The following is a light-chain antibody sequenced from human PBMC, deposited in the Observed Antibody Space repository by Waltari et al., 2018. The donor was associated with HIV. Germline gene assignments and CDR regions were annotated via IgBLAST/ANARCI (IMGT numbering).Light chain of an antibody. CDR3: QQYIDYWT. Sequence: DIQMTQSPSALSAFVGDRVTFTCRASQSISSRLAWYQQKPGKAPKLLISQASSLESGVPSRFSGSGSGTQFTLTISSLQPDDFATYYCQQYIDYWTFGQGTKVEIK. CDR2: QAS. V-gene: IGKV1-5*03. J-gene: IGKJ1*01. CDR1: QSISSR.